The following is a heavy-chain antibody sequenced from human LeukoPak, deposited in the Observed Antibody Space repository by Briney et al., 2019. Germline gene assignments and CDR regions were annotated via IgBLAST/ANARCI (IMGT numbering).Heavy chain of an antibody. J-gene: IGHJ3*02. D-gene: IGHD2-8*01. CDR3: ARRYCTNGVCYRSAFDI. CDR1: GGSIRSSYYY. Sequence: SETLSLTCTVSGGSIRSSYYYWGWIRQPPGKGLEWIGSIYDSGSTYYNPSLKSRVTISVDTSKNQFSLKLNSVTAADTAVYYCARRYCTNGVCYRSAFDIWGQGIMVTVSS. V-gene: IGHV4-39*01. CDR2: IYDSGST.